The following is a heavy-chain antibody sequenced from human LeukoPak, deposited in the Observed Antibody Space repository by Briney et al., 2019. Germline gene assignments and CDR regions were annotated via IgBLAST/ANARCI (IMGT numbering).Heavy chain of an antibody. Sequence: SETLSLTCTVSGGSISTYYWSWMRQPPGRGLEWIGYIYYSGSTNHNPSLQSRATISVDTSKNQFSLKLSSVTAADTAVYYCATGGYCSGGSCSEYFQHWGQGTLVTVSS. J-gene: IGHJ1*01. D-gene: IGHD2-15*01. CDR2: IYYSGST. V-gene: IGHV4-59*12. CDR3: ATGGYCSGGSCSEYFQH. CDR1: GGSISTYY.